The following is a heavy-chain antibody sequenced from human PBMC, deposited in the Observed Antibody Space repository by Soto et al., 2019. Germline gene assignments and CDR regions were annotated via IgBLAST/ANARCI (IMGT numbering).Heavy chain of an antibody. V-gene: IGHV3-30*18. D-gene: IGHD1-26*01. J-gene: IGHJ3*01. Sequence: QVQLVESGGGVVQPGRSLRLSCAASGFTFSSYGMHWVRQAPGKGLEWVAVISYDGSNKYYADSVKGRFTISRDNSKNALYLQMNSLRAEDTAVYYCAKYWNSGSRDLWGQGTMVTVSS. CDR1: GFTFSSYG. CDR2: ISYDGSNK. CDR3: AKYWNSGSRDL.